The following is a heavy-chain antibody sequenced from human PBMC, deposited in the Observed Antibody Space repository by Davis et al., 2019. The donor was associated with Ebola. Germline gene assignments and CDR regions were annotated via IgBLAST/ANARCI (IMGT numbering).Heavy chain of an antibody. CDR2: ITAYNGNT. D-gene: IGHD3-9*01. V-gene: IGHV1-18*04. J-gene: IGHJ4*02. CDR1: GYTFTGYG. CDR3: AREGMHYDILTAYNGADF. Sequence: AASAKVSCKASGYTFTGYGISWVRQAPGQGLEWMGWITAYNGNTNYAQKLQGRVTMTTDTSTSTAYMELWSLRSDDTAVYYCAREGMHYDILTAYNGADFWGQGTLVTVSS.